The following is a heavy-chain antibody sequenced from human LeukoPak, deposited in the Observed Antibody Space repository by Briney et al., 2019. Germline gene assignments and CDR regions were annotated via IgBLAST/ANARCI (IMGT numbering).Heavy chain of an antibody. Sequence: GGSLRLSCAASGFTLNNYWMHWVRQAPGKGLVWVSRINGDGSSISYADSVKGRFTISRDNAKNSLYLQMNSLRAEDTAVYYCARDRSIVGAKWFDYWGQGTLVTVSS. CDR1: GFTLNNYW. CDR3: ARDRSIVGAKWFDY. J-gene: IGHJ4*02. V-gene: IGHV3-74*01. CDR2: INGDGSSI. D-gene: IGHD1-26*01.